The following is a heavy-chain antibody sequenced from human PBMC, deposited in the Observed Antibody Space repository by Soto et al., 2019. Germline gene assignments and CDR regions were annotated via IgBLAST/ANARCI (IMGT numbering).Heavy chain of an antibody. CDR1: GGSISSSSYY. V-gene: IGHV4-39*01. CDR3: ARQGIVVVPAVLDY. D-gene: IGHD2-2*01. Sequence: SETLSLTCTVSGGSISSSSYYWGWIRQPPGKGLEWIGSIYYSGSTYYNPSLKSRVTISVDTSKNQFSLKLSSVTAADTAVYYCARQGIVVVPAVLDYWGQGTLGTVSS. J-gene: IGHJ4*02. CDR2: IYYSGST.